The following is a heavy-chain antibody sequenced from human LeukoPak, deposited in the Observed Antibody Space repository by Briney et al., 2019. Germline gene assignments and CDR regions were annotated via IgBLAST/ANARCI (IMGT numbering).Heavy chain of an antibody. CDR2: ICDSGGCT. Sequence: GGSLRLSCAASGFTFSNYAMSWVRQAPGKGLEWVSAICDSGGCTYYADSVRGRFTISRDNSKNTLYLQMNSLRAEDTAVYKCARTSTVTANFDYWGQGTLVTVSS. D-gene: IGHD4-17*01. CDR1: GFTFSNYA. J-gene: IGHJ4*02. V-gene: IGHV3-23*01. CDR3: ARTSTVTANFDY.